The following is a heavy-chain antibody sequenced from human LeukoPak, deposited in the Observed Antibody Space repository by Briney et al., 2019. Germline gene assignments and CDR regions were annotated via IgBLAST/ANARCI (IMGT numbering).Heavy chain of an antibody. CDR3: ARVLLSRDGYNPDAFDI. Sequence: PGGSLRLSCAASGFTFSSYSMNWVRQAPGKGLEWVSSISSSSSYIYYADSVKGRFTISRDNAKNSLYLQMNSLRAEDTAVYYCARVLLSRDGYNPDAFDIWGQGTMVTVSS. CDR1: GFTFSSYS. V-gene: IGHV3-21*01. D-gene: IGHD5-12*01. CDR2: ISSSSSYI. J-gene: IGHJ3*02.